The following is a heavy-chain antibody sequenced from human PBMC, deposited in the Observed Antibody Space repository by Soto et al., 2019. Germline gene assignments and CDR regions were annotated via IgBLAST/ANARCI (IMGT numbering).Heavy chain of an antibody. Sequence: QVQLVQSGAEVKKPGASVKVSCKASGYTFTSYAMHWVRQAPGQRLEWMGWINAGNGNTKYSQKFQGRVTITSDTSGSTGYMALCSLISDDMSAYYCPSSLITLVPYVVDVWGQGTTVTVSS. V-gene: IGHV1-3*01. CDR2: INAGNGNT. CDR1: GYTFTSYA. CDR3: PSSLITLVPYVVDV. J-gene: IGHJ6*02. D-gene: IGHD3-10*01.